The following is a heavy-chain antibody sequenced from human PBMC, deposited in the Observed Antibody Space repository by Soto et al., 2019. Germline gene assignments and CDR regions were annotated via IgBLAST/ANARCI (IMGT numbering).Heavy chain of an antibody. D-gene: IGHD3-10*01. CDR1: GFTFSTYW. V-gene: IGHV3-7*03. CDR2: INQDGSER. CDR3: ASGMVRGANEENYYYYYGMDV. J-gene: IGHJ6*02. Sequence: GGSLRLSCAASGFTFSTYWMSWVRQAPGKGLEWVANINQDGSERYYVDSVKGRFTISRDNAKNSLFLQLNSLRSEDTAVYYCASGMVRGANEENYYYYYGMDVWGQGTTVTVSS.